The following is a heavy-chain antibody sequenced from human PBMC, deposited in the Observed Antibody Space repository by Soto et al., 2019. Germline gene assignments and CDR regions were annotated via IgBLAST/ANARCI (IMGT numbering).Heavy chain of an antibody. D-gene: IGHD5-12*01. CDR3: ARDREYSPYGLDV. V-gene: IGHV3-11*01. CDR2: ISSIGTNR. Sequence: LRLSCAASGFTFSNYYMSWVRQAPGKGLEWVSYISSIGTNRYYAESVEGRFTISRDNAKKSLYLQMNSLRAEDTAVYYCARDREYSPYGLDVWGQGTTVNVSS. CDR1: GFTFSNYY. J-gene: IGHJ6*02.